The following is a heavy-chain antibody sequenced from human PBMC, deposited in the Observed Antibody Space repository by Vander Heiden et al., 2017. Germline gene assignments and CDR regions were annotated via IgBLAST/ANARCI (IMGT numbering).Heavy chain of an antibody. CDR1: GGTFSSYA. D-gene: IGHD2-15*01. CDR3: ARLARGYCSGGSCFNPPIDY. J-gene: IGHJ4*02. V-gene: IGHV1-69*01. Sequence: QVQLVQSGAEVKKPGSSVKVSCKASGGTFSSYAISWVRQAPGQGLEWMGGIIPIFGTANYAQKFQGRVTITADESTSTAYMELSSLRSEDTAVYYCARLARGYCSGGSCFNPPIDYWGQGTLVTVSS. CDR2: IIPIFGTA.